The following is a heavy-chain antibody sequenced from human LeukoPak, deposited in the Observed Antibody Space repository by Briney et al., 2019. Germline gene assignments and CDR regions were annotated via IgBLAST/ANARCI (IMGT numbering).Heavy chain of an antibody. CDR1: GAFIRGGGVS. J-gene: IGHJ2*01. Sequence: SETLSLTCTVSGAFIRGGGVSWSWLRQPPGKGLEWIGYIYHSVTTYYSPSLKSRVTISIDTSKNQFSLKLRSVTAADTAVYYCAKEQMPPGGYCGTSCHGDWYFDLWGRGTLVTVSS. D-gene: IGHD2-21*01. CDR3: AKEQMPPGGYCGTSCHGDWYFDL. CDR2: IYHSVTT. V-gene: IGHV4-30-2*01.